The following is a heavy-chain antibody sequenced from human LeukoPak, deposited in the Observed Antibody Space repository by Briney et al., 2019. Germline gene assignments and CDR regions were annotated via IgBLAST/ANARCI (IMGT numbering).Heavy chain of an antibody. CDR3: AREDIVATMGYYYYYMDV. Sequence: KASETLSLTCTVSGVSISSYYWSWIRQPAGKGLEWIGRIHSSGSTNYNPSLKSRVTMSVDTSKNQFSLKLSSVTAADTAVYYCAREDIVATMGYYYYYMDVWGKGTTVTISS. V-gene: IGHV4-4*07. J-gene: IGHJ6*03. CDR1: GVSISSYY. D-gene: IGHD5-12*01. CDR2: IHSSGST.